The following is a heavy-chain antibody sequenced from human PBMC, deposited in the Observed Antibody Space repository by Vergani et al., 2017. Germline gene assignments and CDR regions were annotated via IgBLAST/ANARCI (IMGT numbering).Heavy chain of an antibody. CDR2: FDPEDGET. J-gene: IGHJ3*02. V-gene: IGHV1-24*01. CDR3: ATDPMTLQSSFDI. Sequence: QVQLVHSGAEVKKPGSSVKVSCKASGGTFSSYTISWVRQAPGQGLEWMGGFDPEDGETIYAQKFQGRVTMTEDTSPDTAYMVLSSLRSEDTAVYYCATDPMTLQSSFDIWGQGSMVTVSS. CDR1: GGTFSSYT. D-gene: IGHD3-22*01.